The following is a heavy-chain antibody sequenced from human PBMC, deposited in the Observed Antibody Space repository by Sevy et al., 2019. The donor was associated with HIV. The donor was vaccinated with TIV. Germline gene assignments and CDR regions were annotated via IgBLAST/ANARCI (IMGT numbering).Heavy chain of an antibody. V-gene: IGHV3-74*01. CDR1: GFTFSSNW. Sequence: GGSLRLYCAASGFTFSSNWMHWVRQAPGKGLVWVSRINSDGSSTNYADSVKGRFTISRDNAKNTLYLQMNSLRAEDTALYYCARDAFVLVTTGGKKDGYFQHWGQGALVTVSS. D-gene: IGHD4-17*01. CDR2: INSDGSST. CDR3: ARDAFVLVTTGGKKDGYFQH. J-gene: IGHJ1*01.